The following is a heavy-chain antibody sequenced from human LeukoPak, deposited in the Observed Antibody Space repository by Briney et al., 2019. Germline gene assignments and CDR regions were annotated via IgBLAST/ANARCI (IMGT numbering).Heavy chain of an antibody. Sequence: ASVTVSCTASGYTFTSYGISWVRQAPGQGLEWMGWISAYNGNTNYAQKLQGRVTMTTDTSTSTAYMELRSLRSDDTAVYYCARFIAAAGVNWFDPWGQGTLVTVSS. CDR3: ARFIAAAGVNWFDP. D-gene: IGHD6-13*01. V-gene: IGHV1-18*01. CDR2: ISAYNGNT. CDR1: GYTFTSYG. J-gene: IGHJ5*02.